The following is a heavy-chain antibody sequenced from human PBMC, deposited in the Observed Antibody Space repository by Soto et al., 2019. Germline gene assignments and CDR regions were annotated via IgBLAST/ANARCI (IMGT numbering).Heavy chain of an antibody. D-gene: IGHD3-22*01. CDR3: ARGVHYDSSGYYYFY. CDR1: GGTFSTNA. CDR2: IIPLFGTA. Sequence: QVQLVQSGAEVKKPGSSVKVSCKASGGTFSTNAIDWVRQAPGQGLEWMGGIIPLFGTAKYAQNFQGRITITADESTNTAYMELRSLRSQDTAVYYCARGVHYDSSGYYYFYWGQGTLVTVSS. J-gene: IGHJ4*02. V-gene: IGHV1-69*01.